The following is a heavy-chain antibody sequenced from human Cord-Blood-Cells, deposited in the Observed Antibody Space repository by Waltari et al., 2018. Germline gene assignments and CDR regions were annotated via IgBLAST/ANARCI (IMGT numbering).Heavy chain of an antibody. J-gene: IGHJ5*02. CDR2: IYYSGST. Sequence: QVQLQESGPGLVKPSETLSLTCTVPGGSISSYYWSWIRQPPGKGLEWIGYIYYSGSTNYNPSLKSRVTISVDTSKNQFSLKLSSVTAADTAVYYCARDGGYSSSGVGFDPWGQGTLVTVSS. CDR3: ARDGGYSSSGVGFDP. V-gene: IGHV4-59*01. CDR1: GGSISSYY. D-gene: IGHD6-6*01.